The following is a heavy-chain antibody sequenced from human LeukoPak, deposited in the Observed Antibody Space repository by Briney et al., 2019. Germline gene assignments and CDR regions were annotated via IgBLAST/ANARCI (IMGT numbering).Heavy chain of an antibody. J-gene: IGHJ4*02. Sequence: ASVKVSCKASGYTFTSYYMHWVRQAPGQGLEWMGIINPSGGSTSYAQKFQGRVTMTRDTSTSTVYMELSSLRSEDTAVYYCARDVDCTNDGCPQSGLAYWGQGALVTVSS. V-gene: IGHV1-46*01. CDR2: INPSGGST. CDR3: ARDVDCTNDGCPQSGLAY. CDR1: GYTFTSYY. D-gene: IGHD2-8*01.